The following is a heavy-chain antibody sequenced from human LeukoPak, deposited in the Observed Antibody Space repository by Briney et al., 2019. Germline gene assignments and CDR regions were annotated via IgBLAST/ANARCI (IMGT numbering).Heavy chain of an antibody. Sequence: GGSLRLSCAASGFTFGDSWMSWVRQAPGRGLEWVANIKPDGSDRYYVDSVKGRFTISRDNTKNSLYLQMNSLRVDDTAVYYCATYINWVAGDDWGQGTTVTVSS. V-gene: IGHV3-7*01. J-gene: IGHJ6*02. CDR3: ATYINWVAGDD. CDR2: IKPDGSDR. CDR1: GFTFGDSW. D-gene: IGHD1-1*01.